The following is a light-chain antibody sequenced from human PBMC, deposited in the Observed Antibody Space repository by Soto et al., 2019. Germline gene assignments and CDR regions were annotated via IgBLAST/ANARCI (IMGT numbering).Light chain of an antibody. CDR2: EVR. V-gene: IGLV2-14*01. J-gene: IGLJ3*02. CDR3: RAYAARSTLV. Sequence: QSVLTQPASVSGSAGQSITISCSGTMRDVGAYNLVSWYQQHPRTAPKLIIYEVRNRPSGISSRCSGSRSGNTASLTISGLQSEDEVDYYCRAYAARSTLVFGGGTKLTVL. CDR1: MRDVGAYNL.